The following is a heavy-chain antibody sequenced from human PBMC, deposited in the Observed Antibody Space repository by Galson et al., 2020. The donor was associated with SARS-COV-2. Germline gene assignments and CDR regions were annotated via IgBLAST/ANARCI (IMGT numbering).Heavy chain of an antibody. V-gene: IGHV1-18*01. CDR3: ARDSRVVVVPAATIDLYYYYYGMDV. J-gene: IGHJ6*02. CDR2: ISAYNGNT. Sequence: ASVKVSCKASGYTFTSYGISWVRQAPGQGLEWMGWISAYNGNTNYAQKLQGRVTMTTDTSTSTAYMELRSLRSDDTAVYYCARDSRVVVVPAATIDLYYYYYGMDVWGQGTTVTVSS. CDR1: GYTFTSYG. D-gene: IGHD2-2*01.